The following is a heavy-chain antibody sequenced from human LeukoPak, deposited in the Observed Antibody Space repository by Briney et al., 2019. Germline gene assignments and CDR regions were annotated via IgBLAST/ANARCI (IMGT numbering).Heavy chain of an antibody. D-gene: IGHD2-2*02. J-gene: IGHJ5*02. Sequence: GGSLRLSCAASGFTFTSFWMSWVRQAPGKGLEWVANIKEDGSEKYYVDSVMGRFTISRDNAKNSQYLEMNSLRAEDTAVYYCATSSNTPGNHWGQGTLVTVSS. CDR3: ATSSNTPGNH. V-gene: IGHV3-7*01. CDR1: GFTFTSFW. CDR2: IKEDGSEK.